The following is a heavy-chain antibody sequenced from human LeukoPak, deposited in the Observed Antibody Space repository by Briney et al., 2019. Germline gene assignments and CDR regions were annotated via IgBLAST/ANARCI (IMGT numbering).Heavy chain of an antibody. J-gene: IGHJ4*02. D-gene: IGHD1-26*01. CDR1: GFTVSSIY. CDR3: ARVADWWELLLNY. CDR2: ICSAVST. V-gene: IGHV3-66*01. Sequence: GGCLRLSCAVSGFTVSSIYMSSVRQAAGQRVGWGSVICSAVSTYYADSVKSRFTISRDNSKNTLYLQMNSLRAEDTAVYYCARVADWWELLLNYWGQGTLVTVSS.